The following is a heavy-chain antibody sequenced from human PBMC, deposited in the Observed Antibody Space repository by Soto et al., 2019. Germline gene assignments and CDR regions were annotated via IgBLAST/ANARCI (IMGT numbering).Heavy chain of an antibody. J-gene: IGHJ6*02. CDR3: ASGGVLHYYCGMDV. V-gene: IGHV4-31*03. Sequence: QVQLQESGPGLVKPSQTLSLTCTVSGGSISSGGYYWSWLRQHPGKGLEWIGYIYYSGSTYYNPSLKSRVTRSVATSKNQFALKLSSVTAADTAVDYCASGGVLHYYCGMDVWGQGTTVTVSS. CDR1: GGSISSGGYY. CDR2: IYYSGST. D-gene: IGHD2-15*01.